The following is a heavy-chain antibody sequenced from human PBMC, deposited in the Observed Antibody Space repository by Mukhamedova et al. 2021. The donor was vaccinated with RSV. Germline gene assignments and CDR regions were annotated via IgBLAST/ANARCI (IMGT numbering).Heavy chain of an antibody. D-gene: IGHD6-19*01. CDR1: STWA. CDR3: ARDIASWLNWYFDL. Sequence: STWAMYWVRQAPGKGLEYVSGIRDIVGSTYYANSVKGRFTISRDNSKNTLYLQMGSLRAEDMAAYYCARDIASWLNWYFDLWGRGTLV. CDR2: IRDIVGST. J-gene: IGHJ2*01. V-gene: IGHV3-64*01.